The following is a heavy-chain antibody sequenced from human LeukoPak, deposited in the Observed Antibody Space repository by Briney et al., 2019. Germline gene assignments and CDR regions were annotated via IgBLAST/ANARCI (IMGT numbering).Heavy chain of an antibody. CDR3: ARGPSVVPAEGWFDP. J-gene: IGHJ5*02. V-gene: IGHV4-38-2*02. D-gene: IGHD2-2*01. Sequence: SETLSLTCTVSGYSISSGYYWGWIRQPPGKGLEWIGSIYHSGSTYCNPSLKSRVTISVDTSKNQFSLKLSSVTAADTAVYYCARGPSVVPAEGWFDPWGQGTLVTVSS. CDR2: IYHSGST. CDR1: GYSISSGYY.